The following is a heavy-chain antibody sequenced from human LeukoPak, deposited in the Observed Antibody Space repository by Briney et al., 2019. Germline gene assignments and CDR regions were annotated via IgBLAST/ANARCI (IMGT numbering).Heavy chain of an antibody. CDR3: ARDYYGDYGYYYYLDV. V-gene: IGHV4-61*02. J-gene: IGHJ6*03. Sequence: SQTLSLTCTVSGGSISSGSYYWSWIRQPAGKGLEWIGRIYTSGSTNYNPSLKGRVTISVDTSKNQFSLKLSSVTAADTAVYYCARDYYGDYGYYYYLDVWGKGTTVTVAS. CDR1: GGSISSGSYY. CDR2: IYTSGST. D-gene: IGHD4-17*01.